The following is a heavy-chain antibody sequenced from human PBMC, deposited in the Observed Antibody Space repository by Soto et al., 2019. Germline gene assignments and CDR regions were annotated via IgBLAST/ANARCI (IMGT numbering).Heavy chain of an antibody. CDR1: GFTFSSDA. J-gene: IGHJ4*02. V-gene: IGHV3-23*01. Sequence: EVQLLESGVGLVQPGGSLRLSCAASGFTFSSDAMSWVRQAPGKGLEWVSGISTSGDSTYYADSVKGRFTISRDNSKNTLYLQMNSLRAGDTAVYYCAINSRYCSSTSCYADWGQGTLVTVSS. CDR3: AINSRYCSSTSCYAD. CDR2: ISTSGDST. D-gene: IGHD2-2*01.